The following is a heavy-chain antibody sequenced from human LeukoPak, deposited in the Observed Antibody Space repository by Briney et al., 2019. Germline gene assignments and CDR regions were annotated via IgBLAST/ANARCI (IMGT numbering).Heavy chain of an antibody. CDR3: ARGLVKPSITMIVVVTTSFPNPLDY. CDR1: GFTFSSYS. CDR2: ISSSSSTI. V-gene: IGHV3-48*02. Sequence: GGSLRLSCAASGFTFSSYSMNWVRQAPGKGLEWVSYISSSSSTIYYADSVKGRFTISRDNAKNSLYLQMNSLRDEDTAVYYWARGLVKPSITMIVVVTTSFPNPLDYWGQGTLVTVSS. D-gene: IGHD3-22*01. J-gene: IGHJ4*02.